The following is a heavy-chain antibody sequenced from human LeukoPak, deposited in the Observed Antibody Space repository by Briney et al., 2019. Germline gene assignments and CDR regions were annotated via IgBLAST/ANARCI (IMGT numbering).Heavy chain of an antibody. CDR1: GFTFSSYS. V-gene: IGHV3-48*04. J-gene: IGHJ3*02. CDR2: LSSSSSTI. CDR3: ARPFDAFDI. Sequence: TGGSLRLSCAASGFTFSSYSMNWVRQAPGKGLEWVSYLSSSSSTIYCADSVKGRFTISRDNAKNSLYLQMNSLRAEDTAVYYCARPFDAFDIWGQGTMVTVSS.